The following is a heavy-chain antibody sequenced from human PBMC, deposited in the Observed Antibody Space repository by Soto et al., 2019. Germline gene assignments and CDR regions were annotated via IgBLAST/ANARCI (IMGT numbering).Heavy chain of an antibody. CDR1: GYTLTELS. CDR3: ARGLLRFLEWSNWFDP. CDR2: FGPENGET. V-gene: IGHV1-24*01. D-gene: IGHD3-3*01. J-gene: IGHJ5*02. Sequence: GASVKVSCKVSGYTLTELSMHWVRQAPGKGLEWMGGFGPENGETNYAQKSQGRVTMTTDTSTSTAYMELRSLRSDDTAVYYCARGLLRFLEWSNWFDPWGQGTLVTVSS.